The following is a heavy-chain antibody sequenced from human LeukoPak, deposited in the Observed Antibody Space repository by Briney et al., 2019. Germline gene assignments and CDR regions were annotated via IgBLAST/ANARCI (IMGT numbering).Heavy chain of an antibody. J-gene: IGHJ6*04. Sequence: LRLSCAASGFTFSSYVMHWFRQAPGKGLERVAVISYDGSNKYYADSVKGRFTISRDNAKNSLYLQMNSLRAEDTAVYYCAELGITMIGGVWGKGTTVTISS. CDR3: AELGITMIGGV. D-gene: IGHD3-10*02. CDR2: ISYDGSNK. CDR1: GFTFSSYV. V-gene: IGHV3-30*12.